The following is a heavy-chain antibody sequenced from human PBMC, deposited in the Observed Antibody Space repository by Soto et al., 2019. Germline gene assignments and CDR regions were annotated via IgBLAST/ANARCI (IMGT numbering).Heavy chain of an antibody. Sequence: LRLSCVGSGFSFSSYSMNWVRQAPGRGLEWVSSISGSGGYIYYADALKDRVTISRDNAQNALYLQMNSLTAEDTAIYYCARGKYYYAVWGTYRARPHDFWGVGILDTVSS. D-gene: IGHD3-16*02. CDR2: ISGSGGYI. V-gene: IGHV3-21*06. J-gene: IGHJ4*02. CDR3: ARGKYYYAVWGTYRARPHDF. CDR1: GFSFSSYS.